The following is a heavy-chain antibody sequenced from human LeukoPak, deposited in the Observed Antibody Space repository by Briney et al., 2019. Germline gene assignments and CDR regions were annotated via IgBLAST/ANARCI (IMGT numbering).Heavy chain of an antibody. CDR2: SLSHSGENT. J-gene: IGHJ3*01. D-gene: IGHD6-6*01. V-gene: IGHV3-23*01. CDR1: GFTFSIHA. CDR3: ARSSYSSSSSV. Sequence: GGSLRLSCAASGFTFSIHAMSWVRQAPGKGLEWVSGSLSHSGENTNYADAVKGRFTISRDNSRNTLYLQMNSLRAEDTAVYYCARSSYSSSSSVWGQGTMVTVSS.